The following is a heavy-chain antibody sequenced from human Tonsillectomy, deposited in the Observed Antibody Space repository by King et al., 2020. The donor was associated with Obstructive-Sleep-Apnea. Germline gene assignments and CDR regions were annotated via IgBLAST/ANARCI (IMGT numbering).Heavy chain of an antibody. CDR1: GASISTYY. J-gene: IGHJ3*02. D-gene: IGHD3-22*01. CDR3: ASSSSGYSSDAFDI. Sequence: VQLQESGPGLVKPSETLSLTCTVSGASISTYYWSWVRQPQGKGMEWIGYIYYIGNSNYNHSLKSRVTISADTSKNQFSLKLTSVTAADTAVYYCASSSSGYSSDAFDIWGQGTMVAVSS. V-gene: IGHV4-59*08. CDR2: IYYIGNS.